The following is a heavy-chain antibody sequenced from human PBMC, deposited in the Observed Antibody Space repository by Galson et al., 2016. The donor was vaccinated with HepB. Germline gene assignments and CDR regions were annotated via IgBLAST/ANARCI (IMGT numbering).Heavy chain of an antibody. D-gene: IGHD1-26*01. CDR3: ARAFFSSGSYWFFDY. CDR1: GFTFSSYT. CDR2: ISSTGGTI. Sequence: LRLSCAASGFTFSSYTMNWVRQAPGKAPEGVSYISSTGGTIYYADPVKGRFTISRDNAKNSLYLQMHSLRDEDTAVDHCARAFFSSGSYWFFDYWGQGTLVTVPS. J-gene: IGHJ4*02. V-gene: IGHV3-48*02.